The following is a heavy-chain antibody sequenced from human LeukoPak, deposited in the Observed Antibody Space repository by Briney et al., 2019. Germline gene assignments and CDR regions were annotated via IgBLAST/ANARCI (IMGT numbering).Heavy chain of an antibody. D-gene: IGHD4-17*01. Sequence: GGSLRLSCAASGFTFSSYEMNWVRQAPGKGLERVSYISSSGSTIYYADPVKGRFTISRDNAKNSLYLQMNSLRAEDTAVYYCARVGDYALHYYYYMDVWGKGTTVTVSS. CDR2: ISSSGSTI. J-gene: IGHJ6*03. CDR3: ARVGDYALHYYYYMDV. CDR1: GFTFSSYE. V-gene: IGHV3-48*03.